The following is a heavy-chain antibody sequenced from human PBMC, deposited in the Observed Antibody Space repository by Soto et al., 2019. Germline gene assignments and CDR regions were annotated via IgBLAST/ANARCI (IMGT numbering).Heavy chain of an antibody. CDR2: IYYTGST. CDR3: ARTSSQWLTFDY. D-gene: IGHD5-12*01. Sequence: SETLSLTCTVSGGSINTNYWSWFRQPPGKGLEWIGYIYYTGSTNYNPSLESRVTISVDTPKNQFSLKLRSVTAADTAVYYCARTSSQWLTFDYWGQGALVTVS. V-gene: IGHV4-59*01. CDR1: GGSINTNY. J-gene: IGHJ4*02.